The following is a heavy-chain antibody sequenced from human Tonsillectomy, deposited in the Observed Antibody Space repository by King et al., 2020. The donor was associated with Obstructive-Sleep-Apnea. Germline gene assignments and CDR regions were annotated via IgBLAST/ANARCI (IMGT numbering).Heavy chain of an antibody. V-gene: IGHV3-23*04. CDR1: GFTFSSYA. D-gene: IGHD3-10*01. CDR2: LSGRGGGT. Sequence: VQLVESGGGLVQPGGSLRLSCAASGFTFSSYAMNWVRQAPGKGLEWVSTLSGRGGGTYYADSVKGRFTISRDNSKNTLYLQMNSLRAEDTAIYYCAKATPGAAPFDYWGQGTLVTVSS. J-gene: IGHJ4*02. CDR3: AKATPGAAPFDY.